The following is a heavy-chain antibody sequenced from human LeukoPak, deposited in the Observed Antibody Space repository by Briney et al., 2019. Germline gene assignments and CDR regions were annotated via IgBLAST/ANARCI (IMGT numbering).Heavy chain of an antibody. V-gene: IGHV3-11*04. CDR3: ARDPYYYDSSDKGGFDY. D-gene: IGHD3-22*01. CDR1: GFTFSDYY. Sequence: PGGSLRLSCAASGFTFSDYYMTWIRQAPGKGLEWVSSMKNSGSTIYYADSVKGRFTISRDNAKNSLYLQMNSLRAEDTAVYYCARDPYYYDSSDKGGFDYWGQGTLVTVSS. J-gene: IGHJ4*02. CDR2: MKNSGSTI.